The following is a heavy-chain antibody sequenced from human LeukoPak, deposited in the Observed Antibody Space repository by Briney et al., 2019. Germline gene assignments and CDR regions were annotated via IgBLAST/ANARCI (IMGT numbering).Heavy chain of an antibody. V-gene: IGHV4-59*08. Sequence: SETLSLTCTVSGGSISSYYWSWIRQPPRQGLDRIGYIYYSESTNYNPSLKSRVTISVDTSKNQFSLTLSSVTAADTAVDYCARHAGYSSGWSHAFDIWGQGTMVTVSS. CDR3: ARHAGYSSGWSHAFDI. J-gene: IGHJ3*02. CDR2: IYYSEST. D-gene: IGHD6-19*01. CDR1: GGSISSYY.